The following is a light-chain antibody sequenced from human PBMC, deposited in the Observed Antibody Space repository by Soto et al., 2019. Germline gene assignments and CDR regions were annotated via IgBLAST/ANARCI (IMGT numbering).Light chain of an antibody. CDR1: QSISSN. J-gene: IGKJ3*01. CDR2: GAS. V-gene: IGKV3-15*01. Sequence: EIVMTQSPATLSVSPGERATLSCRASQSISSNLAWYQQKPGQTPRRLIYGASTRAADIPARLSGSGSVTEFTLTISSLQAEDVAGSYCEEYNNWAPFTFGLGTKVDIK. CDR3: EEYNNWAPFT.